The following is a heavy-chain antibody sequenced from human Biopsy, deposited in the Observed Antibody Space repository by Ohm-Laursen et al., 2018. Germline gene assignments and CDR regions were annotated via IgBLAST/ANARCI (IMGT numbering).Heavy chain of an antibody. J-gene: IGHJ6*02. CDR3: VRSRAGGATWGMDV. Sequence: ASVKVSCKASGYTFTGYYLHWVRQAPGQGLEWMGWINPDNGGIIHAQKFQGRVTVTRDTSISTAYVEVTSLRSDDTAVYYCVRSRAGGATWGMDVWGQGTTVTVSS. V-gene: IGHV1-2*02. D-gene: IGHD3-16*01. CDR1: GYTFTGYY. CDR2: INPDNGGI.